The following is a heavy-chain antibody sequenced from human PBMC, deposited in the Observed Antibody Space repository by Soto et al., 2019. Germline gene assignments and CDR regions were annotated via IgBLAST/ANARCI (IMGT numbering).Heavy chain of an antibody. CDR2: ISGIRDYI. D-gene: IGHD6-13*01. CDR1: GFTFSYYA. CDR3: AKDHGSSLHFDY. V-gene: IGHV3-23*01. J-gene: IGHJ4*02. Sequence: PGGSLRLSCAASGFTFSYYALHWVRRAPGKGLEWVSSISGIRDYIRYADSVKGRFTISRDNSKNTLYLQMNSLRAEDTAVYYCAKDHGSSLHFDYWGQGTLVTVSS.